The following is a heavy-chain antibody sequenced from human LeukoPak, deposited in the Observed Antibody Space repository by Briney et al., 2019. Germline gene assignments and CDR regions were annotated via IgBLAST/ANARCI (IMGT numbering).Heavy chain of an antibody. Sequence: GGSLRLSCAASGFTFSSYWMSWVRQAPGKGLEWVAGISYDGSDKDYADTVNGRVTISRDNSKSTLYLQVTSLRPEDTAVYYCAKDSSDASVDYWGQGTLVTVSS. CDR3: AKDSSDASVDY. CDR1: GFTFSSYW. V-gene: IGHV3-30*18. D-gene: IGHD2-15*01. J-gene: IGHJ4*02. CDR2: ISYDGSDK.